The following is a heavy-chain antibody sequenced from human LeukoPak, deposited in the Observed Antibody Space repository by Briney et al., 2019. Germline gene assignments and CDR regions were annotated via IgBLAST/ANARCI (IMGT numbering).Heavy chain of an antibody. CDR2: INPDNGNT. J-gene: IGHJ4*02. CDR3: ATYYCSNTSCYPYFFDC. CDR1: GYTFTGYY. D-gene: IGHD2-2*01. Sequence: ASVKVSFKASGYTFTGYYRHWVRQAPGQGLEWMGWINPDNGNTKDAQKFQGRVTMTTDTSTSTDHMELRSLRSDDTAVYYCATYYCSNTSCYPYFFDCWGQGSLVTV. V-gene: IGHV1-18*04.